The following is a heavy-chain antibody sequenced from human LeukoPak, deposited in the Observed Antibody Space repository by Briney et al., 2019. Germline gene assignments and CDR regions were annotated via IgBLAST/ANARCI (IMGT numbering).Heavy chain of an antibody. V-gene: IGHV4-59*08. CDR1: GGSISSYY. Sequence: SETLSLTCTVSGGSISSYYWSWIRQPPGKGLEWIGYIYYSGSTNYNPSLKSRVTISVDTSKNQFSLKLSSVTAADTAVYYCARLGDSSSWTYCFDYWGQGTLVTVSS. CDR3: ARLGDSSSWTYCFDY. D-gene: IGHD6-13*01. J-gene: IGHJ4*02. CDR2: IYYSGST.